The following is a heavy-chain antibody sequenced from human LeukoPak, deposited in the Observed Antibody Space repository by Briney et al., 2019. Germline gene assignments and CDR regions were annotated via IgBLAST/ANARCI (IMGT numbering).Heavy chain of an antibody. D-gene: IGHD3-3*01. CDR2: IYYSGRT. CDR1: GGSISSSSYY. V-gene: IGHV4-39*01. Sequence: SETLSLTCTVSGGSISSSSYYWGWIRQPPGKGLEWHGCIYYSGRTSYNPSLKSRVTISVDTSKNQFSLKLSSVTAADTAVYYCARGPTYYDFWSGYYTGALNFDYWGQGTLVTVSS. CDR3: ARGPTYYDFWSGYYTGALNFDY. J-gene: IGHJ4*02.